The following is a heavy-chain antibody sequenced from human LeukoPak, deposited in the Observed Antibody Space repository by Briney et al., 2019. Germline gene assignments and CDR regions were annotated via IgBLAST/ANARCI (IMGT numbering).Heavy chain of an antibody. CDR1: GFTFSSHS. CDR3: ARAILSGYPDS. Sequence: GSLRLSCAASGFTFSSHSMNWIRQPPGKGLEWVGSINYRGSNYHNSSLKSRVTMSVDTSKNQFSLKLSSVTAADTAVYYCARAILSGYPDSWGQGTLVIVFS. CDR2: INYRGSN. J-gene: IGHJ4*02. D-gene: IGHD3-3*01. V-gene: IGHV4-39*07.